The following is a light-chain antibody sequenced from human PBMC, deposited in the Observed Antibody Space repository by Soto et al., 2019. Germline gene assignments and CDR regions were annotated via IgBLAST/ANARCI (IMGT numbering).Light chain of an antibody. Sequence: EILMTQSQATLSFSPGERATLSCRASQRICSNVAWYQLKPGQAPRLLIYGASTRATGVPARFSGGGSGTEFTLTISSLQSEDFAVYFCQQYKDWPPYTFGQGTKLEIK. CDR3: QQYKDWPPYT. J-gene: IGKJ2*01. CDR2: GAS. V-gene: IGKV3-15*01. CDR1: QRICSN.